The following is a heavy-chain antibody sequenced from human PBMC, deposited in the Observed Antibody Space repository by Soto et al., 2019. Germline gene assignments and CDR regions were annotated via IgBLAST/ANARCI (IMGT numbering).Heavy chain of an antibody. J-gene: IGHJ6*02. CDR1: GGTFSSYA. Sequence: SVKVSCKASGGTFSSYAISWVRQAPGQGLEWMGGIIPIFGTANYAQKFQGRVTITADESISTAYMELSSLSSEDPAVYYCARDSIGDIVGVPAGITGFYYGMDVWGQGTTVTVSS. CDR3: ARDSIGDIVGVPAGITGFYYGMDV. CDR2: IIPIFGTA. V-gene: IGHV1-69*13. D-gene: IGHD2-2*01.